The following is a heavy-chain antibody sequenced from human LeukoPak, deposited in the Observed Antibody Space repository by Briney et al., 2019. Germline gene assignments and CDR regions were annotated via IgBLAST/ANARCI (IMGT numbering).Heavy chain of an antibody. Sequence: ASVKVSCKASGYTFTGYYMHWVRQAPGQGLEWMGRINPNSGGTNYARKFQGRVTMTRDTSISTAYMELSRLRSDDTAVYYCARSGDTAMVMYYFDYWGQGTLVTVSS. D-gene: IGHD5-18*01. CDR3: ARSGDTAMVMYYFDY. J-gene: IGHJ4*02. V-gene: IGHV1-2*06. CDR1: GYTFTGYY. CDR2: INPNSGGT.